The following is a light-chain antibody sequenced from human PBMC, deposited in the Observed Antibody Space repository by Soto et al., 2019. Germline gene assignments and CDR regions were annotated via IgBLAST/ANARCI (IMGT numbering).Light chain of an antibody. Sequence: EVLLPQSPATLSLSPGERATLSCRASQSVSSSYLAWYQQKPGQAPRLLIYGASSRATGIPDRFSGSGSGTDFTLTISRLEPEDFAVYYCQQRNYWQVTFGQGTRLEIK. J-gene: IGKJ5*01. CDR3: QQRNYWQVT. V-gene: IGKV3D-20*02. CDR1: QSVSSSY. CDR2: GAS.